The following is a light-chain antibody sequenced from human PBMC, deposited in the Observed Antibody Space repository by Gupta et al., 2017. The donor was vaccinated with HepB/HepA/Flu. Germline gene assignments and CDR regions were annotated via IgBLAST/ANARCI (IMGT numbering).Light chain of an antibody. V-gene: IGKV1-39*01. CDR3: QQSDSTPRT. CDR1: QSIRSY. Sequence: DIQITQSPSSLSASVGDRVTITCRASQSIRSYLPWYQQKPGKAPKLLIYAASSWQSGVPSRFSGSGSGTDFTLTISSLQPEDFATYYCQQSDSTPRTFGQGTKVEIK. CDR2: AAS. J-gene: IGKJ1*01.